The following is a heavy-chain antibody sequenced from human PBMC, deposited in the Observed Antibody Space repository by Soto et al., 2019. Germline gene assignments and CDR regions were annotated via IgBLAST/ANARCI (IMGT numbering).Heavy chain of an antibody. CDR1: GYTFTSYY. D-gene: IGHD3-9*01. CDR2: INPSGGST. V-gene: IGHV1-46*03. J-gene: IGHJ4*02. CDR3: ARENYDILTGYYKYYFDY. Sequence: ASVKVSCKASGYTFTSYYMHWVRQAPGQGLEWMGIINPSGGSTSYAQKFQGRVTMTRDTSTSTVYMELSSLRSEDTAVYYCARENYDILTGYYKYYFDYWGQGTLVTVSS.